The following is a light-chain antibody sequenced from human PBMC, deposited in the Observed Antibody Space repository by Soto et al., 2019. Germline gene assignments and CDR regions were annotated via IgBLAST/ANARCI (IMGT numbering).Light chain of an antibody. CDR2: DTS. CDR1: TGTVTSGHS. Sequence: QAVVTQAPSLTVSPGETATLTCASSTGTVTSGHSPFWFQQNPGQAPKTLIYDTSNKHSWTPARFSGSLLGGKAALTLSGAQPEDEADYYCLRSLNGAHVFGTWTKVNV. CDR3: LRSLNGAHV. V-gene: IGLV7-46*01. J-gene: IGLJ1*01.